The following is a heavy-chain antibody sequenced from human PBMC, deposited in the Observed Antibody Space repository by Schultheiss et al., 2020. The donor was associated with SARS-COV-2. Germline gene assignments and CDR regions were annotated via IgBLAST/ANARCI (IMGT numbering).Heavy chain of an antibody. D-gene: IGHD4-17*01. Sequence: GESLKISCAASGFTFSSYGMHWVRQAPGKGLEWVAVIWYDGSNKYYADSVKGRFTISRDNSKNTLYLQMNSLRAEDTAVYYCARDSDMIYGDTGGEVYWGQGTLVTVSS. CDR1: GFTFSSYG. CDR2: IWYDGSNK. V-gene: IGHV3-33*01. J-gene: IGHJ4*02. CDR3: ARDSDMIYGDTGGEVY.